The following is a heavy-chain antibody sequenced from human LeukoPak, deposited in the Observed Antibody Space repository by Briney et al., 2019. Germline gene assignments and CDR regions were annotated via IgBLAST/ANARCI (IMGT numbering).Heavy chain of an antibody. CDR2: ISERGGST. CDR1: GITLSNYG. CDR3: AKRGIVIRAVIIIGFHKEAYYFDY. D-gene: IGHD3-10*01. Sequence: GGSLRLSCVVSGITLSNYGMSWVRQAPGKGLEWVSDISERGGSTNYAVSVKGRFIISRDTSKNTVYLQMNSLRVEDTAVYFCAKRGIVIRAVIIIGFHKEAYYFDYWGQGILVTVSS. J-gene: IGHJ4*02. V-gene: IGHV3-23*01.